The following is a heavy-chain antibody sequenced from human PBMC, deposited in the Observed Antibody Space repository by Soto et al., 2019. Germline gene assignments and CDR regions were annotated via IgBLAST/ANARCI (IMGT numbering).Heavy chain of an antibody. CDR1: GGSISSGYYY. Sequence: PSETLSLTCSVSGGSISSGYYYWSWIRQPPGKGLEWIGEINHSGSTNYNPSLKSRVTISVDTSKNQFSLKLSSVTAADTAVYYCARGRGPPAAGLPRVFDYWGQGTLVTVSS. CDR3: ARGRGPPAAGLPRVFDY. V-gene: IGHV4-39*07. J-gene: IGHJ4*02. CDR2: INHSGST. D-gene: IGHD6-13*01.